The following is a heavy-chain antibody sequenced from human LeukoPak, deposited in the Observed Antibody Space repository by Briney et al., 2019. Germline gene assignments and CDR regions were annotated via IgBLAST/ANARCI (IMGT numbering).Heavy chain of an antibody. J-gene: IGHJ4*02. V-gene: IGHV4-34*01. CDR1: GGSFSGYY. CDR2: INHSGST. CDR3: ARAPQWLAYKHYFDY. D-gene: IGHD6-19*01. Sequence: SETLSLTCAVYGGSFSGYYWSWIRQPPGKGLEWIGEINHSGSTNYNPSLKSRVTISVDTSKNQFSLKLSSVTAVDTAVYYCARAPQWLAYKHYFDYWAREPWSPSPQ.